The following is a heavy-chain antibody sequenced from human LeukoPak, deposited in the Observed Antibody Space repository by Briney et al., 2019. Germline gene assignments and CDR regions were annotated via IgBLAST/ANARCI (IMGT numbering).Heavy chain of an antibody. J-gene: IGHJ4*02. CDR3: ARGQNMENYYDSSGYYSDY. Sequence: PGGSLRLSCAASGFTFSSYWMSWVRQPPGKGLEWIGEINHSGSTNYNPSLKSRVTISVDTSKNQFSLKLSSVTAADTAVYYCARGQNMENYYDSSGYYSDYWGQGTLVTVSS. V-gene: IGHV4-34*01. D-gene: IGHD3-22*01. CDR1: GFTFSSYW. CDR2: INHSGST.